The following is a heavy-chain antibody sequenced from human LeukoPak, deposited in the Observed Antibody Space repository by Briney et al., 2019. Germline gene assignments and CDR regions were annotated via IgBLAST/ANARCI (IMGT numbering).Heavy chain of an antibody. CDR2: IYYSGST. Sequence: PSETLSLTCTVSGGSISSSSYYWGWIRQPPGKGLEWIGYIYYSGSTYYNPSLKSRVTISVDTSKNQFSLKLSSVTAADTAVYYCARLSSGSSFDIWGQGTMVTVSS. J-gene: IGHJ3*02. D-gene: IGHD6-19*01. CDR1: GGSISSSSYY. V-gene: IGHV4-30-4*08. CDR3: ARLSSGSSFDI.